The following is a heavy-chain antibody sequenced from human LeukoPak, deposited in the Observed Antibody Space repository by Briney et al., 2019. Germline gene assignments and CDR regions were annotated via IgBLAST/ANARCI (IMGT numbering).Heavy chain of an antibody. J-gene: IGHJ3*02. CDR3: ARHPIVFGGSSGAFDI. D-gene: IGHD3-16*01. CDR2: IYTSGGS. Sequence: PSETLSLTCTVSGASISDSYWSWIRQPPGKGLEWIGYIYTSGGSVYNPSLLGRVSISADMSKNQLSLNVNSVTAADTAVYFCARHPIVFGGSSGAFDIWGQGAMVTVTS. V-gene: IGHV4-4*09. CDR1: GASISDSY.